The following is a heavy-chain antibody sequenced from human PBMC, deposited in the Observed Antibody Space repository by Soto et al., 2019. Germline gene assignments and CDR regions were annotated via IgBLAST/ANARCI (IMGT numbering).Heavy chain of an antibody. D-gene: IGHD3-16*01. J-gene: IGHJ6*02. CDR3: ARSQGRSINLYVYYYFYYGMDV. Sequence: QVQLVQSGAEVKKPGSSVKVSCKASGGTFSSYAISWVRQAPGQGLEWMGGIIPISGTANYAQKFQGRVTITADEFTSRANMKPGSLRTEDTAVYYCARSQGRSINLYVYYYFYYGMDVRGQVATVTVSS. CDR2: IIPISGTA. CDR1: GGTFSSYA. V-gene: IGHV1-69*01.